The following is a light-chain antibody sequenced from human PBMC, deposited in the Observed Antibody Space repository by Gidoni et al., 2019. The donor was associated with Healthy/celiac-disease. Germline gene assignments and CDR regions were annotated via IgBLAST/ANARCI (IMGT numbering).Light chain of an antibody. CDR3: QQYGSSSWT. V-gene: IGKV3-20*01. Sequence: PGERATLSCRASQSVSSSYLAWYQQKPGQAPRLLIYGASSRATGIPDRFSGSGSGTDFTLTISRLEPEDFAVYYCQQYGSSSWTFGQGTKVEIK. CDR1: QSVSSSY. J-gene: IGKJ1*01. CDR2: GAS.